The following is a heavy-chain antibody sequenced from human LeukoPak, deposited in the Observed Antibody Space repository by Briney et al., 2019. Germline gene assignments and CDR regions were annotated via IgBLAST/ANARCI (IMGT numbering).Heavy chain of an antibody. V-gene: IGHV3-7*01. CDR3: ARDRYYYDSSGPSDY. J-gene: IGHJ4*02. CDR2: IKEDGSEK. Sequence: GGSLRLSCAASGFTFSSYWMSWVRQAPGKGLEWVANIKEDGSEKYYVDSVKGRFTISRDNAENSLYLQMNSLRAEDTAVYYCARDRYYYDSSGPSDYWGQGTLVTVSS. D-gene: IGHD3-22*01. CDR1: GFTFSSYW.